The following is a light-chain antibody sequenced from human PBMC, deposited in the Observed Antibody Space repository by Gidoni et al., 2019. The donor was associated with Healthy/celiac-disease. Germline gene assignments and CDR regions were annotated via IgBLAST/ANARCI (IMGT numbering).Light chain of an antibody. CDR1: SSDVGGYNY. CDR2: EVS. V-gene: IGLV2-8*01. Sequence: QSVLIQPPSASGSPGQSVTISCTGTSSDVGGYNYVSWYQQHPGKAPKLMIYEVSTRPSGVPDRFSGSKSGNTASLTVSGLQDEDEDDYYCSSYAGRNNLVFGGGTKLTVL. J-gene: IGLJ2*01. CDR3: SSYAGRNNLV.